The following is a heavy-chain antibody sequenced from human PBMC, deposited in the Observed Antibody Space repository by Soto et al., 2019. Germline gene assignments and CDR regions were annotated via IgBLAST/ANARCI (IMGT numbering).Heavy chain of an antibody. CDR3: ARRVTEAVAGFYYYYYGMDV. V-gene: IGHV4-59*08. Sequence: SETLSLTCTVSGGSISSYYWSWIRQPPGKGLEWIGYIYYSGSTNYNPSLKSRVTISVDTSKNQFSLKLSSVTAADTAVYYCARRVTEAVAGFYYYYYGMDVWGQGTTVTVSS. D-gene: IGHD6-19*01. CDR2: IYYSGST. J-gene: IGHJ6*02. CDR1: GGSISSYY.